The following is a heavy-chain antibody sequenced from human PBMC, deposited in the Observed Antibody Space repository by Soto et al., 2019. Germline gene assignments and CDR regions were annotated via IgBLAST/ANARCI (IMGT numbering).Heavy chain of an antibody. CDR3: SKDRYSSSWYY. CDR1: GFTFSSYA. V-gene: IGHV3-23*01. CDR2: ISGSGGST. D-gene: IGHD6-13*01. Sequence: EVQLLESGGGLVQPGGSLRLSCAASGFTFSSYAMSWVRQAPGKGLEWVSAISGSGGSTYYADSVKGRFTISRDNSKNTLYLQMTSLRAEDTDVYYCSKDRYSSSWYYWGHGTLVTVSS. J-gene: IGHJ4*01.